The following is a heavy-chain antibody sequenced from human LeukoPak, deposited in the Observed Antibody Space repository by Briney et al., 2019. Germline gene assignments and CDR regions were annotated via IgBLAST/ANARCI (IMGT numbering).Heavy chain of an antibody. CDR3: ARDLYQQLIGWYFDL. D-gene: IGHD2-2*01. Sequence: GGSLRLSCTVSGFTFSNYAMHWVRQAPGKGLEWVAVISYDGSTEYYADSVTSRFTISRDNSKNTLFLQMSSLRVEDTAVYYCARDLYQQLIGWYFDLWGRGTLVTVSS. CDR2: ISYDGSTE. J-gene: IGHJ2*01. CDR1: GFTFSNYA. V-gene: IGHV3-30-3*01.